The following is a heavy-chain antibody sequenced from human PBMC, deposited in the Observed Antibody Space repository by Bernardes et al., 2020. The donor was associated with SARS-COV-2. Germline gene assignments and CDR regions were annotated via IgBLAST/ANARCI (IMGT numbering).Heavy chain of an antibody. Sequence: ASVKVSCKASGYPFTGYYIHWVRQAPGQGLEWMGWINPNSGGTTYAQKFQGRVTMTRDTSINTAYMELSRLRSDDTAMFYCALPPANYDRYAMDVWGQGTKVTVYS. V-gene: IGHV1-2*02. D-gene: IGHD3-22*01. CDR2: INPNSGGT. CDR1: GYPFTGYY. CDR3: ALPPANYDRYAMDV. J-gene: IGHJ6*02.